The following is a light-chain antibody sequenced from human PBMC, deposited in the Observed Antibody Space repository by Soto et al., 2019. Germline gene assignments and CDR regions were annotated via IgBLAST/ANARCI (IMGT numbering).Light chain of an antibody. CDR3: QQFDKLPVT. CDR1: QDIADY. Sequence: DIQMTQSPSSLSASIGDTVTITCQASQDIADYLNWYQQKPGKAPQLLIYDASNLETGVPSRFSGSGSGTDFTFTISGLQPDDFATYYCQQFDKLPVTFGPGTKLDVK. V-gene: IGKV1-33*01. J-gene: IGKJ3*01. CDR2: DAS.